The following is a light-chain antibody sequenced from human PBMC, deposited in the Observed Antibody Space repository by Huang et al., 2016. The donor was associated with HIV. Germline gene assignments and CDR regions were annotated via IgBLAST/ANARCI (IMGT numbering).Light chain of an antibody. CDR1: QSVNTN. CDR3: QQYNKWPPEYT. Sequence: VMMSQSPATLAASPGDRVTLSCGASQSVNTNLAWYPQKPGQPPSLLIYAASTRATGVPARFAGSGSGTEFTLTIDSLQSDDFAVYYCQQYNKWPPEYTFGQGTRLEIK. CDR2: AAS. J-gene: IGKJ2*01. V-gene: IGKV3-15*01.